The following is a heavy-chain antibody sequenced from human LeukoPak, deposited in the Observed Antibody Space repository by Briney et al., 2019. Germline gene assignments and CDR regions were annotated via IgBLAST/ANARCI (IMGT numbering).Heavy chain of an antibody. CDR2: ITWNGDKT. CDR1: GFKFDDYD. V-gene: IGHV3-20*04. CDR3: ARDPFCSSSTGCYFEAWFDP. Sequence: GGSLRLSCTASGFKFDDYDMSWVRQVPGKGLEGVSGITWNGDKTGYADSVRGRFAISRDNTKKSLYLQMSSLRAEDTALYYCARDPFCSSSTGCYFEAWFDPWGPGTLVTVSS. D-gene: IGHD2-2*01. J-gene: IGHJ5*02.